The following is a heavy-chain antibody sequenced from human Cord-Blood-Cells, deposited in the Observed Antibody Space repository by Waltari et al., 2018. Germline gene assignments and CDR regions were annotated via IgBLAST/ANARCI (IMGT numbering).Heavy chain of an antibody. CDR2: INHSGST. Sequence: QVQLQQWGAGLLKPSETLSLTCAVYGGSFSGYYWSWIRQPPGKGLEWIGEINHSGSTNYNPSRKSRVTISVDTAKNQFSLKLSSVTAADTAVYYCASYDSSGYWFDPWGQGTLVTVSS. CDR3: ASYDSSGYWFDP. CDR1: GGSFSGYY. V-gene: IGHV4-34*01. D-gene: IGHD3-22*01. J-gene: IGHJ5*02.